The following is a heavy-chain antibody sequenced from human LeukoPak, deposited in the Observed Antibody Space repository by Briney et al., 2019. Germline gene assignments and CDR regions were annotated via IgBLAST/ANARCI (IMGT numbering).Heavy chain of an antibody. CDR1: GGSISSGSYY. CDR2: IYTSGST. J-gene: IGHJ6*03. Sequence: SETLSLTCTVSGGSISSGSYYWSWIRQPAGKGLEWIGRIYTSGSTNYNPSLKSRVTISVDTSKNQFSLKLSSVTAADTAVSYCARTTPHDDSTAMVTGYYYYMDVWGKGTTVTVSS. V-gene: IGHV4-61*02. CDR3: ARTTPHDDSTAMVTGYYYYMDV. D-gene: IGHD5-18*01.